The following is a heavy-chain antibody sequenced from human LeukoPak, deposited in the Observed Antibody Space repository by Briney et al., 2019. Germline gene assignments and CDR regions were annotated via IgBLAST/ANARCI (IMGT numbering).Heavy chain of an antibody. CDR1: GGSISSGSYY. Sequence: PSETLSLTCTVSGGSISSGSYYWSWIRQPAGKGLEWIGRIYTSGSTNYNPSLKSRVTISVDTSKNQFSLKLSSVTAADTAVYYCASHSGYHDYWGQGTLVTVSS. D-gene: IGHD3-9*01. CDR3: ASHSGYHDY. J-gene: IGHJ4*02. CDR2: IYTSGST. V-gene: IGHV4-61*02.